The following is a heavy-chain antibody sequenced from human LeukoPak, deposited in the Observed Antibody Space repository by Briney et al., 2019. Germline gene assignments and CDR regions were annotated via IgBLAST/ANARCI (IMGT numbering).Heavy chain of an antibody. Sequence: SETLSLTCAVYGGSFSGYCWSWIRQPPGKGLEWIGEINHSGSTNYNPSLKSRVTISVDTSKNQFSLKLSSVTAADTAVYYCSIYDFWSGYWGQGTLVTVSS. D-gene: IGHD3-3*01. CDR2: INHSGST. V-gene: IGHV4-34*01. CDR1: GGSFSGYC. J-gene: IGHJ4*02. CDR3: SIYDFWSGY.